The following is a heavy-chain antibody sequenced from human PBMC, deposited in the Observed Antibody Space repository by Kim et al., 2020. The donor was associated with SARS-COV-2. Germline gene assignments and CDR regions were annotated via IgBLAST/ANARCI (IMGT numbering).Heavy chain of an antibody. V-gene: IGHV1-69*04. D-gene: IGHD2-15*01. Sequence: SVKVSCKASGGTFSSYAISWVRQAPGQGLEWMGRIIPILGIANYAQKFQGRVTITADKSTNTAYMELSSLRSEDTAVYYCARDHSTHILGVCSGGSCYCDYWGQGTLVTVSS. CDR2: IIPILGIA. CDR3: ARDHSTHILGVCSGGSCYCDY. CDR1: GGTFSSYA. J-gene: IGHJ4*02.